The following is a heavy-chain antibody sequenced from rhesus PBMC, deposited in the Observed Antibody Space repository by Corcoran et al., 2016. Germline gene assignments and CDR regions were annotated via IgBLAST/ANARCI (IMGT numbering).Heavy chain of an antibody. CDR2: IYGSSTST. J-gene: IGHJ4*01. D-gene: IGHD6-43*01. CDR1: GGSISDSYR. Sequence: QVQLQESGPGVVKPSETLSLTCAVSGGSISDSYRWSWIRQPPGKGLEWIGYIYGSSTSTNYNPSLNSRVTISKDTSKNQFSLKLSSVTAADTAVYYCARDKAAARNFDYWGQGVLVTVSS. CDR3: ARDKAAARNFDY. V-gene: IGHV4S10*01.